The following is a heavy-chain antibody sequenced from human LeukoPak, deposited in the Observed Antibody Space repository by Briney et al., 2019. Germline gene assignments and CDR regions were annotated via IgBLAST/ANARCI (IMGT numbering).Heavy chain of an antibody. CDR3: ARTQRYCSSTSCPDYGMDV. D-gene: IGHD2-2*01. V-gene: IGHV4-59*01. J-gene: IGHJ6*02. Sequence: SETLSLTCTVSGGSISSYYWSWIRQPPGKAPEWIGYIYYSGSTNYNPSLKSRVTISVDTSKNQFSLKLSSVTAADTAVYYCARTQRYCSSTSCPDYGMDVWGQGTTVTVSS. CDR2: IYYSGST. CDR1: GGSISSYY.